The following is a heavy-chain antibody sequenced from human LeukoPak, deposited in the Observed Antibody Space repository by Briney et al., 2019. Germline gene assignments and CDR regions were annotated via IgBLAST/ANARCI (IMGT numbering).Heavy chain of an antibody. V-gene: IGHV3-21*01. D-gene: IGHD2-15*01. CDR1: GFTFSSYS. Sequence: PGGSLRLSCAASGFTFSSYSMNWVRQAPGKGLEWVSSISSSSSYINYADSVKGRFTISRDNAKNSLYLQMNSLRAEDTAVYYCARAWWSDAFDIWGQGTMVTVSS. CDR2: ISSSSSYI. CDR3: ARAWWSDAFDI. J-gene: IGHJ3*02.